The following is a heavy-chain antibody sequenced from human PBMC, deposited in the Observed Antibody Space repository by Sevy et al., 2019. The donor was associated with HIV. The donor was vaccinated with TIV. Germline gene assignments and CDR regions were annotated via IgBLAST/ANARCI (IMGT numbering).Heavy chain of an antibody. CDR3: ARSPLWFGELLAGVDY. D-gene: IGHD3-10*01. Sequence: ASVKVSRKASGYTFTSYGISWVRQAPGQGLEWMGWISAYNGNTNYAQKLQGRVTMTTDTSTSTAYMELRSLRSDDTAVYYCARSPLWFGELLAGVDYWGQGTLVTVSS. CDR2: ISAYNGNT. J-gene: IGHJ4*02. CDR1: GYTFTSYG. V-gene: IGHV1-18*01.